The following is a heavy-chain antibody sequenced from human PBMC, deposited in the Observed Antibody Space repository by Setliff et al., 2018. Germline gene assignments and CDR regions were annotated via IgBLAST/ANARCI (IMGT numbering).Heavy chain of an antibody. Sequence: PSETLSLTCTVSGGSISGTSTETFLWSWIRQPPGKGLEFIGYVFFNGAAKYDPSLKSRVSISVDRSNNQFSLKLNSVTAADTALYYCAIGGGYCDFFDCFPFDNWGQGFLVTVSS. D-gene: IGHD3-16*01. CDR1: GGSISGTS. V-gene: IGHV4-59*08. CDR2: VFFNGAA. CDR3: AIGGGYCDFFDCFPFDN. J-gene: IGHJ4*02.